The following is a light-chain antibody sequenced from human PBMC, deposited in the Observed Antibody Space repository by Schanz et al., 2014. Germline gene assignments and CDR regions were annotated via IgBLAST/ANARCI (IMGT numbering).Light chain of an antibody. CDR1: QSVLYSSNNKNY. V-gene: IGKV4-1*01. CDR3: VQHYGNPT. Sequence: DIVLTQSPDSLAVSLGERATINCKSSQSVLYSSNNKNYLAWYQQKPGQPPKLLIYWAFTRESGVPDRFSGSGSGTQFTLTITNLQADDVAVYYCVQHYGNPTFGGGTKVEIK. CDR2: WAF. J-gene: IGKJ4*01.